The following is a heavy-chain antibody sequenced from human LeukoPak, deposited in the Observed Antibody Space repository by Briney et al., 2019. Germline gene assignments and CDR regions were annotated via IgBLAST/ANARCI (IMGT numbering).Heavy chain of an antibody. V-gene: IGHV1-46*01. J-gene: IGHJ4*02. CDR3: ARKFGGSGYYFDC. CDR2: INPRGGST. CDR1: GYTFIDYY. D-gene: IGHD2-15*01. Sequence: ASVKVSCKASGYTFIDYYIQWVRQAPGQGLEWMGTINPRGGSTRHAQRFQGRVTMTRDTSTSTLYMELSSLTSEDTAVYYCARKFGGSGYYFDCWGQGTLVTVSS.